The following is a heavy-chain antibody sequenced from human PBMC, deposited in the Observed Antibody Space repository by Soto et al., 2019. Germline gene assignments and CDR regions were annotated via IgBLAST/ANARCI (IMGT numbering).Heavy chain of an antibody. V-gene: IGHV5-51*01. J-gene: IGHJ6*02. CDR3: ARDSSGYYSDYYYGMDV. Sequence: EVQLVQSGAEVKKPGESLQISCKGSGYSFTSYWIGWVRQMPGKGLEWMGIIYPGDSDTRYSPSFQGQVTISADKSISTAYLQWSSLKASDTAMYYCARDSSGYYSDYYYGMDVWGQGTTVTVSS. CDR1: GYSFTSYW. D-gene: IGHD3-22*01. CDR2: IYPGDSDT.